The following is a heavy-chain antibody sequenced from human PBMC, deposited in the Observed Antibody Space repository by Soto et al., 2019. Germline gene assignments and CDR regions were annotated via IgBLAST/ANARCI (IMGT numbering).Heavy chain of an antibody. D-gene: IGHD3-22*01. Sequence: PGESLKISCKGSGYRFTDYWIGWVRQMPGKGLDWMGIIYPGDSDTRYSPSFQGQVTNSADKSVTTAYLQWSSLKASDTAMYYCARLHNYDNSGSSEGLDFWGQGTLVTVSS. CDR1: GYRFTDYW. V-gene: IGHV5-51*01. J-gene: IGHJ4*02. CDR2: IYPGDSDT. CDR3: ARLHNYDNSGSSEGLDF.